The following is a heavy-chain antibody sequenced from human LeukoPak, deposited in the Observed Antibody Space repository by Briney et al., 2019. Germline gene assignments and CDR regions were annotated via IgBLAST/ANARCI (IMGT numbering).Heavy chain of an antibody. CDR1: GFTFSTYE. CDR2: IGSTI. Sequence: GGSLRLSCAASGFTFSTYEMNWVRQAPGKGLEWISYIGSTIYYADSVKGRFTISRDNAKNSLYLRMNSLRAEDTAVYYCARDFGGNDFDYWGQGTLVTVSS. J-gene: IGHJ4*02. V-gene: IGHV3-48*03. CDR3: ARDFGGNDFDY. D-gene: IGHD4-23*01.